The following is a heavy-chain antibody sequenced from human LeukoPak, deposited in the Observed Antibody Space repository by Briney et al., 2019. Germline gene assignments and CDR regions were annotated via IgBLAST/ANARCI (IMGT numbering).Heavy chain of an antibody. V-gene: IGHV4-34*01. D-gene: IGHD3-10*01. J-gene: IGHJ5*02. CDR1: GGSFSGYY. Sequence: PSETLSLTCAVYGGSFSGYYWSWIRQPPGKGLEWIGEINHSGSTNYNPSLKSRVTISVDTSKNQFSLKLSSVTAADTAVYYCARRRLRVRGVTANWFDPGGQGTLVTVSS. CDR2: INHSGST. CDR3: ARRRLRVRGVTANWFDP.